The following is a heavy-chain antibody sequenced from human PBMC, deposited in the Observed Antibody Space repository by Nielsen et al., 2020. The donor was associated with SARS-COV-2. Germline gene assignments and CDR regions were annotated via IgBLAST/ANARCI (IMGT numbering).Heavy chain of an antibody. Sequence: RQAPGKGLEWIGYIYYSGSTYYNPSLKSRVTISVDTSKNQFSLKLSSVTAADTAVYYCARQRIVGARGAFDIWGQGTMVTVSS. CDR2: IYYSGST. D-gene: IGHD1-26*01. V-gene: IGHV4-39*01. CDR3: ARQRIVGARGAFDI. J-gene: IGHJ3*02.